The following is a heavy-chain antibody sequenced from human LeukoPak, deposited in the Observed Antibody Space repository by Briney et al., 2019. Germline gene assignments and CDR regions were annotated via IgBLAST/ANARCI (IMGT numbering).Heavy chain of an antibody. CDR3: AVGEPYQLLEY. Sequence: GASVKVSCKVSGYSLTELSKYWVRQAPGKGLEWMGGLDVEDGDGETIYAQKFEGRVTMTEDTSSDTVYMELSGLRSDDTAVYYCAVGEPYQLLEYWGQGTLVTVSS. CDR1: GYSLTELS. V-gene: IGHV1-24*01. CDR2: LDVEDGDGET. D-gene: IGHD2-2*01. J-gene: IGHJ4*02.